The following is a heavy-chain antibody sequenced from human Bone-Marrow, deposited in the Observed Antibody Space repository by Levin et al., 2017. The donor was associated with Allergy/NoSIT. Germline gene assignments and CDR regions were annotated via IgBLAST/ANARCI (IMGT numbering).Heavy chain of an antibody. J-gene: IGHJ4*02. CDR1: GGSISSYY. D-gene: IGHD3-10*01. CDR3: ARTWFGNSLDY. V-gene: IGHV4-59*01. Sequence: MTSETLSLTCTVSGGSISSYYWSWIRQPPGKGLEWIGYIYYSGNTDYNPSLKSRVTISVDTSKNQLSLKLNSVTASDTAVYYCARTWFGNSLDYWGQGTLVTVSS. CDR2: IYYSGNT.